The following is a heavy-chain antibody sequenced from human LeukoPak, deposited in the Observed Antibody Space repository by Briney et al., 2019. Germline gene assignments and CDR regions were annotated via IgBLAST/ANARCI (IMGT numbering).Heavy chain of an antibody. J-gene: IGHJ5*02. Sequence: ASLKVSCKASGYTFTSYYMHWVRQAPGQGLEWMGIINPSGGSTSYAQKFQGRVTMTRDTSTSTVYMELSSLRSEDTAVYYCARALNYYGSGTYSVGIDPWGQGTLVTVSS. CDR3: ARALNYYGSGTYSVGIDP. CDR1: GYTFTSYY. V-gene: IGHV1-46*01. D-gene: IGHD3-10*01. CDR2: INPSGGST.